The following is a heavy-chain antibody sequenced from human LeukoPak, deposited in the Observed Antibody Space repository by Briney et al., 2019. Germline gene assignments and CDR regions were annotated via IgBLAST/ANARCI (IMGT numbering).Heavy chain of an antibody. V-gene: IGHV1-18*01. J-gene: IGHJ6*02. D-gene: IGHD1/OR15-1a*01. Sequence: ASVKVSCKASGYIFLSHDICWVRQAPGQGLEWIGWISVNTGNTKYTQKFQGRVTMTTDTSTSTAYMELRSLRSDDTAVYYCARRITGSRNYYYYYNLDVWGQGTTVTVSS. CDR1: GYIFLSHD. CDR2: ISVNTGNT. CDR3: ARRITGSRNYYYYYNLDV.